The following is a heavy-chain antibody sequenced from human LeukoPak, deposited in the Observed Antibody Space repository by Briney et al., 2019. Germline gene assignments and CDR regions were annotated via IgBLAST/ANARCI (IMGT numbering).Heavy chain of an antibody. CDR3: AKLAGTKKDEDY. V-gene: IGHV3-9*01. CDR1: GFTFDDHA. D-gene: IGHD6-19*01. Sequence: GGSLRLSCAASGFTFDDHAMQWVRQAPGKGLEWVSGITWNSDRVGYAHSVKGRFTISRDNAKNSLSLQMNSLRPEDTALYYCAKLAGTKKDEDYWGQGALVTVSS. CDR2: ITWNSDRV. J-gene: IGHJ4*02.